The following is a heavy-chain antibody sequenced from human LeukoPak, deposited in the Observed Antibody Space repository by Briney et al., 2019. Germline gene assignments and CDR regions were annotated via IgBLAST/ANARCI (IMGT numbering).Heavy chain of an antibody. CDR2: ISSSSSTI. V-gene: IGHV3-48*01. CDR1: GFTFSSYS. Sequence: GGSLRLSCAASGFTFSSYSMNWVRQAPGKGLEWVSYISSSSSTIYYADSVKGRFTISRDNAKNSLYLQMNSLRAEDTAVYYCARHVASPPSYCGGDCYSAFDYWGQGTLVTVSS. D-gene: IGHD2-21*02. CDR3: ARHVASPPSYCGGDCYSAFDY. J-gene: IGHJ4*02.